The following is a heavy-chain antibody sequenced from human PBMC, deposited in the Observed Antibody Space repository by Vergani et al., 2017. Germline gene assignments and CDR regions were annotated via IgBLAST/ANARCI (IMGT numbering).Heavy chain of an antibody. D-gene: IGHD1-1*01. V-gene: IGHV3-30*03. CDR1: GFTSSYYG. Sequence: QVHLVESGGGVVQPGRSLRLSCVVSGFTSSYYGMHWVRQAPGKGLEWVAVISYDGTQKYYADSVKGRFTISRDNSKSTLYLQMNSLRTEDTAVYYCATKGCGTPGCQIEYFREWGQGTLVTVSS. J-gene: IGHJ1*01. CDR2: ISYDGTQK. CDR3: ATKGCGTPGCQIEYFRE.